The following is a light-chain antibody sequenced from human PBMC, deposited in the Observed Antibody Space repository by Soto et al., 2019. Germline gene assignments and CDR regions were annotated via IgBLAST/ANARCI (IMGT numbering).Light chain of an antibody. CDR2: VAS. CDR3: QQTFSPPST. Sequence: DLQMTQSLSSLSASVGDTVTITCRASQSISNSLSWYQQKPGKAPKFLIYVASTLQRGVPSRFSASGSGTDFTLTISSLQPEDVATYYCQQTFSPPSTFGQGTKLEIK. J-gene: IGKJ2*01. CDR1: QSISNS. V-gene: IGKV1-39*01.